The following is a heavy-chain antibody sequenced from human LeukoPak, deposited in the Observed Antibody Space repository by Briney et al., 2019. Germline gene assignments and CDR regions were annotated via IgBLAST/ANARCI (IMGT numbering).Heavy chain of an antibody. CDR1: RFTFSSYW. V-gene: IGHV3-7*05. CDR2: IREDGSQR. J-gene: IGHJ4*02. CDR3: VRVANWDIDC. Sequence: GGSLRLSCAASRFTFSSYWMSWVRQAPGKGLEWVASIREDGSQRYYVDSVRGRFTISRDNAKNSLSLQMNSLRGEDTAVYYCVRVANWDIDCWGQGTLVTVSS. D-gene: IGHD1/OR15-1a*01.